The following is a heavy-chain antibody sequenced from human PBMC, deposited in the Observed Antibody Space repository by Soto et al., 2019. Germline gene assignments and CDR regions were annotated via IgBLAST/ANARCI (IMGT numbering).Heavy chain of an antibody. CDR1: GYTFTSYY. J-gene: IGHJ5*02. D-gene: IGHD2-15*01. CDR3: ARGALVAANILRWFDP. Sequence: ASVKVSCKASGYTFTSYYMHWVRQAPGQGLEWMGIINPSGGSTSYAQKFQGRVTMTRDTSTSTVYMELSSLRSEDTAVYYCARGALVAANILRWFDPWGQGTXVTVSS. CDR2: INPSGGST. V-gene: IGHV1-46*01.